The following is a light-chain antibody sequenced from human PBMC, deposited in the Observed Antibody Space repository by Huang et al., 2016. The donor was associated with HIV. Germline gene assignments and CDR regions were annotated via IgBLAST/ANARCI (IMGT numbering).Light chain of an antibody. CDR3: QQANTFPLT. Sequence: DIQMTQSPSSVSASVGDRVTITCRASQDIGYWLAWYQQKQGLAQKLLNYAASSLQSGVPERCSGSGSGTDFTLTISRLQPEDFATYFCQQANTFPLTFAGGTKVEIK. V-gene: IGKV1-12*01. CDR1: QDIGYW. CDR2: AAS. J-gene: IGKJ4*01.